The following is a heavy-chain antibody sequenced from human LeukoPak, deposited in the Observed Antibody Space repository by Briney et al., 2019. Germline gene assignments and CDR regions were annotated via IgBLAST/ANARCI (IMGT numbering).Heavy chain of an antibody. Sequence: PGGSLRLSCVASGFTFSSYAMSWVRQAPGKGLEWVSAISGSGGSTYYADSVKGRFTISRDNSKNTLYLQMNSLRAEDTAVYYCAKDLLVAYYDILTGYDAFDIWGQGTMVTVPS. CDR3: AKDLLVAYYDILTGYDAFDI. J-gene: IGHJ3*02. CDR1: GFTFSSYA. D-gene: IGHD3-9*01. V-gene: IGHV3-23*01. CDR2: ISGSGGST.